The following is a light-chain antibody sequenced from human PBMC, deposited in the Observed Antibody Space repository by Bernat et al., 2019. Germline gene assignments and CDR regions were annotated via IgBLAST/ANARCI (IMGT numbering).Light chain of an antibody. CDR3: NSRDSSGKHLGG. CDR1: RIRMYY. Sequence: GALGQTARIRGKGERIRMYYASWYQVKPGQAPLLVIYGQNNRPSWIPDRFSGSSSGNTASLTITGTQAEDEAEYYCNSRDSSGKHLGGFGGGTKLTVL. CDR2: GQN. J-gene: IGLJ2*01. V-gene: IGLV3-19*01.